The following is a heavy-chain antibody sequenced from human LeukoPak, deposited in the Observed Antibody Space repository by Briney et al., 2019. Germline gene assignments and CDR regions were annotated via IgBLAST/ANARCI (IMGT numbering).Heavy chain of an antibody. D-gene: IGHD3-22*01. CDR2: INPSGGST. CDR1: GFTFSSYA. Sequence: PGGSLRLFCAASGFTFSSYAMHWVRQPPGQGLEWMGIINPSGGSTSYAQKFQGRVTMTRDTSTSTVYMELSSLRSEDTAVYYCARGYYDSSGYYYSFDYWGQGTLVTVSS. J-gene: IGHJ4*02. V-gene: IGHV1-46*01. CDR3: ARGYYDSSGYYYSFDY.